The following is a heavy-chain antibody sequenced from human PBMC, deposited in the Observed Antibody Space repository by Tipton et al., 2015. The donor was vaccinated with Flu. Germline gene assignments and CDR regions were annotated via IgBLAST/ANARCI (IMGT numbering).Heavy chain of an antibody. CDR3: ARRDYSNYVSEPKNWFDP. D-gene: IGHD4-11*01. J-gene: IGHJ5*02. Sequence: LRLSCTVSGGSIGSYYWNWIRQSPGKGLEWIGYIYNSQYTKYNPSLKSRVTISVDTSKKQFSLQLRSVTAADTAVYYCARRDYSNYVSEPKNWFDPWGQGTLVTVSS. CDR1: GGSIGSYY. V-gene: IGHV4-4*09. CDR2: IYNSQYT.